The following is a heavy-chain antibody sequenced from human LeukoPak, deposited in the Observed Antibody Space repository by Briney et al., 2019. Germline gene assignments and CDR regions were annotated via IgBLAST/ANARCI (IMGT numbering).Heavy chain of an antibody. V-gene: IGHV4-39*01. Sequence: PSQTLSLTCTVSGGSISSSSYYWGWIRQPPGKGLEWIGSIYYSGSTYYNPSLKSRVTISVDTSKNQFSLKLSSVTAADTAVYNCASEAQYNWSGHYWGQGTLVTVSS. CDR3: ASEAQYNWSGHY. CDR1: GGSISSSSYY. CDR2: IYYSGST. D-gene: IGHD1-20*01. J-gene: IGHJ4*02.